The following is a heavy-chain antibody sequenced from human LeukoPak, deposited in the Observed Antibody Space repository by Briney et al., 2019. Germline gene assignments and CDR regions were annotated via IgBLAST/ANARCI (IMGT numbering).Heavy chain of an antibody. V-gene: IGHV1-2*02. Sequence: ASVKVSCKASGYTFTDHYLHWLRQAPGRGLEWMGWINPNSGGANYAQKFQGRVTMTRDTSISTAYMELSRLRSDDTAVYYCARGDYGSGSYHYYYYYMDVWGKGTTVTVSS. CDR3: ARGDYGSGSYHYYYYYMDV. CDR1: GYTFTDHY. D-gene: IGHD3-10*01. J-gene: IGHJ6*03. CDR2: INPNSGGA.